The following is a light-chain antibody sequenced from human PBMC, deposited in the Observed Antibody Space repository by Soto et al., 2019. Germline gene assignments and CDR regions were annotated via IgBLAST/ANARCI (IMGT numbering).Light chain of an antibody. CDR3: MQSLHSPCT. V-gene: IGKV2-28*01. CDR2: LGS. J-gene: IGKJ3*01. Sequence: DIVMTQSPLSMPVTPGEPAYISCRYSQSLLHSNGHNPLDWYLQKPGQSPQLLIYLGSNRASGVPDRFSGSGSGTDFTLKISRVEAEDVGVYYCMQSLHSPCTFGHGTKVDIK. CDR1: QSLLHSNGHNP.